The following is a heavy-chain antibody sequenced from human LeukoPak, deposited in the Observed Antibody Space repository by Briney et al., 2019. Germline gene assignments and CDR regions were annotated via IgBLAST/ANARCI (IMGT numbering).Heavy chain of an antibody. V-gene: IGHV4-59*01. CDR3: ARVRFYDTTGYSTSYYLDY. D-gene: IGHD3-22*01. CDR1: GGPIIASY. Sequence: PSETLSLTCAVSGGPIIASYWSWIRQPPGKGREWIGYTHYSGTGNYNPSLKSRVTISIDTSKNRFSLRLTSVTAADAAVYYCARVRFYDTTGYSTSYYLDYWGQGALVTVSS. J-gene: IGHJ4*02. CDR2: THYSGTG.